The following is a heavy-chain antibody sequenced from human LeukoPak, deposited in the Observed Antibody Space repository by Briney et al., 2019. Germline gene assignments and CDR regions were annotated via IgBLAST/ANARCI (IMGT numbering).Heavy chain of an antibody. V-gene: IGHV4-4*07. D-gene: IGHD3-22*01. CDR1: GGSISGYY. Sequence: SETLSLTCTVSGGSISGYYWSWIRQPAGKGLEWIGRIYTSGTTDDNPSLKSRVTMSVDTSKNQVSLKVNSVTAADTAVYYCASLPSYDSSGYYSVDYWGQGTLVTVSS. CDR2: IYTSGTT. J-gene: IGHJ4*02. CDR3: ASLPSYDSSGYYSVDY.